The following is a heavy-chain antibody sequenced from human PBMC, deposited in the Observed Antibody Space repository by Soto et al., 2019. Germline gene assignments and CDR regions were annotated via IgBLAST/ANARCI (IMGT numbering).Heavy chain of an antibody. CDR3: AKVLFAYSNPFDY. J-gene: IGHJ4*02. CDR1: GFTFSSHF. V-gene: IGHV3-23*01. D-gene: IGHD4-4*01. CDR2: INRSGGRK. Sequence: GGSLRLSCAASGFTFSSHFMSWVRQAPGKGLEWVSAINRSGGRKYYADSVKGRFTISRDNSKNTLYLQMNSLRAEDTAVYYCAKVLFAYSNPFDYWGQGTLVTVSS.